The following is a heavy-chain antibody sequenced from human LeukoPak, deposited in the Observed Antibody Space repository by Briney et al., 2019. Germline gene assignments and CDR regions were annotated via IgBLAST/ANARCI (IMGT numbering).Heavy chain of an antibody. J-gene: IGHJ6*03. CDR2: IIPIFGTA. CDR1: GGTFSSYA. CDR3: ARDPPCAGGSCYVSHRDYYYYMDV. D-gene: IGHD2-15*01. V-gene: IGHV1-69*05. Sequence: GASVKVSCKASGGTFSSYAISWVRQAPGQGLEWMGRIIPIFGTANYAQKFQGRVTITTDESTSTAYMEPSSLRSEDTAVYYCARDPPCAGGSCYVSHRDYYYYMDVWGKGTTVTVSS.